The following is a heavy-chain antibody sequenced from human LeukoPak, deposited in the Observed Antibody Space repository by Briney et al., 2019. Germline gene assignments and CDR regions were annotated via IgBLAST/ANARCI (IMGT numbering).Heavy chain of an antibody. CDR3: ARDHSSSWSNLDY. D-gene: IGHD6-13*01. V-gene: IGHV3-33*01. CDR1: GFTFSSYG. J-gene: IGHJ4*02. Sequence: PGGSLRLSCAASGFTFSSYGMHWVRQAPGKGLEWVAFIWSDGSNKYYADSVKGRFTLSRDNSKNTLYLQMNSLRAEDTAVYYCARDHSSSWSNLDYWGQGTLVTVSS. CDR2: IWSDGSNK.